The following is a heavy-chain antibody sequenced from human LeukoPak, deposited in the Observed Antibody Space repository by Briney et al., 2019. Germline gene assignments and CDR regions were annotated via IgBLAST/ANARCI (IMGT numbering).Heavy chain of an antibody. V-gene: IGHV3-21*01. D-gene: IGHD3-22*01. CDR1: GFTFSSYS. CDR2: ISSSSSYI. CDR3: ARGESSGYCLDY. Sequence: GGSLRLSCAASGFTFSSYSMNWVRQAPGKGLEWVSSISSSSSYIYYADSVKGRFTISRGNAKNSLYLQMNSLRAEDTAVYYCARGESSGYCLDYWGQGTLVTVSS. J-gene: IGHJ4*02.